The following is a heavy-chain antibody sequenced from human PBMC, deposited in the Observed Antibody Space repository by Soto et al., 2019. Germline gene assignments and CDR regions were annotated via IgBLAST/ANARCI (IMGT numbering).Heavy chain of an antibody. CDR1: GGSFSGYY. Sequence: SETLSLTCAVYGGSFSGYYWSWIRQPPGKGLEWIGEINHSGSTNYNPSLKSRVTISVDTSKNQFSLKLSSVTAADTAVYYCARSVWSASSSEGFDYWGQGTLVTVSS. CDR3: ARSVWSASSSEGFDY. CDR2: INHSGST. V-gene: IGHV4-34*01. J-gene: IGHJ4*02. D-gene: IGHD6-6*01.